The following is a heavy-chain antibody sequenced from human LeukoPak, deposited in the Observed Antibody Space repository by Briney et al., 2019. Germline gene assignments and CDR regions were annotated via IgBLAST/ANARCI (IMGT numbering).Heavy chain of an antibody. CDR3: ARGNYCSGGSCYDGAFDY. V-gene: IGHV1-18*01. CDR1: GYTYTSYG. J-gene: IGHJ4*02. Sequence: ASVKVSCKASGYTYTSYGISWVRQAPGQGLEWMGWISAYNGDTHYAQKFQGRVTMTTETSTSTAYMELRSLRSDDTAVYYCARGNYCSGGSCYDGAFDYWGQGTLVTVSS. D-gene: IGHD2-15*01. CDR2: ISAYNGDT.